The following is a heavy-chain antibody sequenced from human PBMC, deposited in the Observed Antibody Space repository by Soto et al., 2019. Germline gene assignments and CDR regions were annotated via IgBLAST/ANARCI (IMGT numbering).Heavy chain of an antibody. CDR3: AGGTGVFGVALWRGFGV. D-gene: IGHD3-3*01. J-gene: IGHJ5*02. CDR1: GYSITSGGYY. Sequence: SETLSLTCTVSGYSITSGGYYWNWIRQHPGKGLEWIGYIFYTGTTHYNSSLKSRLNILIDTSNNHFSLKLTSVTAADTAVYYWAGGTGVFGVALWRGFGVWGPGTLVTVSS. CDR2: IFYTGTT. V-gene: IGHV4-31*02.